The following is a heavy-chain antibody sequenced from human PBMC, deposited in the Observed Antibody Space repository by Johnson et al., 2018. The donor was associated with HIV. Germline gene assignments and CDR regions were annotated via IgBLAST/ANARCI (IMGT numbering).Heavy chain of an antibody. CDR3: AKDSDFKWELSPTGAFDI. CDR1: GLNFSDYS. D-gene: IGHD1-26*01. Sequence: VESGGGVVQPGTSMRLSCVVSGLNFSDYSMHWVRQTPGKGLEWVAVISFDGTTKYYADSVKGRFTISRDNSKNTLYLQMKSLRAEDTAVYYCAKDSDFKWELSPTGAFDIWGQGTIVTVSS. CDR2: ISFDGTTK. V-gene: IGHV3-30*04. J-gene: IGHJ3*02.